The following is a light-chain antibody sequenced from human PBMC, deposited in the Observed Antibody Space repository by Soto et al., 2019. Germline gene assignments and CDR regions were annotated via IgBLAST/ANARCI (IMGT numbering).Light chain of an antibody. CDR3: AAWDDTLNIYV. CDR2: TNN. CDR1: SSNIGTNT. V-gene: IGLV1-44*01. Sequence: QSVLTQPPSVSGTPGQRVTISCFGSSSNIGTNTVNWYQQLSGTAPKLLIYTNNQRPSGVPDRFSGSKSGTSASLAISGLQSEDELDYYCAAWDDTLNIYVFGTGTKVPS. J-gene: IGLJ1*01.